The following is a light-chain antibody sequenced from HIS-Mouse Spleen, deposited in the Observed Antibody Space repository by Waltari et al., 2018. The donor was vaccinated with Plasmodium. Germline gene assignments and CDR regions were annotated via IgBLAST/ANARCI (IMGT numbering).Light chain of an antibody. V-gene: IGKV3-15*01. CDR1: QSVSSN. Sequence: EIVMTQSPATLSVSPGERATLSCRASQSVSSNLAWYQQKPGQAPRLLIYGASTRATGIPSRFRGSGSGTEFTLTISSLQAEDFAVYYCQQYNNGSFTFGPGTKVDIK. CDR2: GAS. J-gene: IGKJ3*01. CDR3: QQYNNGSFT.